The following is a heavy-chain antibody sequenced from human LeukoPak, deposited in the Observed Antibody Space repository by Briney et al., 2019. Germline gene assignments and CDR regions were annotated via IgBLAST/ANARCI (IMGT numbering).Heavy chain of an antibody. CDR3: AKDRRDGYNYGRKADAFDM. D-gene: IGHD5-24*01. CDR1: GFTFDDYA. V-gene: IGHV3-9*01. J-gene: IGHJ3*02. CDR2: ISCNSGNK. Sequence: GGSLRLSCAGSGFTFDDYAMHWVRQVPGKGLEWVSGISCNSGNKGYADSVKGRFTISRDNAKNSLHLQMNRLRGDDTALYYCAKDRRDGYNYGRKADAFDMWGQGTMVTVSS.